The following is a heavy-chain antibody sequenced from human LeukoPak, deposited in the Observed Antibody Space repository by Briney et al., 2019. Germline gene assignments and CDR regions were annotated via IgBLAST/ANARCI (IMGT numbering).Heavy chain of an antibody. CDR3: ARMASSWGSGPDYMDV. CDR1: GGSISSSSYY. V-gene: IGHV4-39*07. Sequence: NSSETLSLTCTVSGGSISSSSYYWGWIRQPPGKGLEWIGSIYYSGSTYYNPSLKSRVTISVDTSKNQFSLKLSSVTAADTAVYYCARMASSWGSGPDYMDVWGKGTTVTVSS. D-gene: IGHD6-13*01. J-gene: IGHJ6*03. CDR2: IYYSGST.